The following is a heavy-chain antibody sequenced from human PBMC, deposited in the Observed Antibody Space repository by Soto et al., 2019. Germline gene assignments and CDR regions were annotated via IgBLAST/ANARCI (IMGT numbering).Heavy chain of an antibody. CDR1: GGSIKSDYY. CDR2: KYYSGAT. Sequence: PSETLSLTCTVSGGSIKSDYYWASVRQPPGGGLQWMGYKYYSGATDSDPSLEARVSFSVDTSKNQFFLNLTSVTVADTAVYYCARGRPNYFYYGLDVWGPGIPATVSS. J-gene: IGHJ6*02. CDR3: ARGRPNYFYYGLDV. V-gene: IGHV4-30-4*01.